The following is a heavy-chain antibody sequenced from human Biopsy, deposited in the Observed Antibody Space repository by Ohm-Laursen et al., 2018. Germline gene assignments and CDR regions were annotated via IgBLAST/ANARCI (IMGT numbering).Heavy chain of an antibody. CDR3: ARDFRAGSGFLRSNNHYCGMDV. Sequence: SETLSLTCTVSGGSVSSNVHYWAWIRQPPGKGLECIGTVFHSGITFYNPSLKSRVTMSVDTSQNQFSLNLNSVTAADTAVYYCARDFRAGSGFLRSNNHYCGMDVWGPGTRVTVSS. J-gene: IGHJ6*02. V-gene: IGHV4-39*07. CDR2: VFHSGIT. CDR1: GGSVSSNVHY. D-gene: IGHD5-24*01.